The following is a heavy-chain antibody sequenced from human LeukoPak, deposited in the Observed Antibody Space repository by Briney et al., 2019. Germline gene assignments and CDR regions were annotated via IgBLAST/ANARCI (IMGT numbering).Heavy chain of an antibody. J-gene: IGHJ4*02. D-gene: IGHD1-20*01. CDR2: ISSSSSYI. CDR3: ARDAPITGTPDY. Sequence: GGSLRLSCAASGFTFSSYSMNWVRKAPGKGLEWVSSISSSSSYIYYADSVKGRFTISRDNAKNSLYLQMNSLRAEDTAVYYCARDAPITGTPDYWGQGTLVTVSS. V-gene: IGHV3-21*01. CDR1: GFTFSSYS.